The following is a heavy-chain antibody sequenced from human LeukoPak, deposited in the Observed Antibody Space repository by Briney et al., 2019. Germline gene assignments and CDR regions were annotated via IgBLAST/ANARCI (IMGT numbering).Heavy chain of an antibody. CDR2: IYYSGST. D-gene: IGHD6-19*01. Sequence: PSETLSLTCTVSGGSISSYYWSWIRQPPGKGLEWIGYIYYSGSTNYNPSLKSRVTISVDTSKNQFSLKLSSVTAADTAVYYCARVSPYRSGQWLISYYYYGMDVWGQGTTVTVSS. J-gene: IGHJ6*02. CDR1: GGSISSYY. V-gene: IGHV4-59*12. CDR3: ARVSPYRSGQWLISYYYYGMDV.